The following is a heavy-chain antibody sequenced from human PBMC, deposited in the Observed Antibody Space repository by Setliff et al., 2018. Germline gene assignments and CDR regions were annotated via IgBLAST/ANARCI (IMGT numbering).Heavy chain of an antibody. CDR3: AKGGGRYHSDS. Sequence: PSETLSLTCAVSGVSINSLNWWTWVRQSPGKGLEWIGYIYHDGPSVHYNPSLKSLVTMSVDKSNNQFSLKLTSMTAADTAVYYCAKGGGRYHSDSWGQGILVTVSS. D-gene: IGHD1-1*01. V-gene: IGHV4-4*02. CDR1: GVSINSLNW. CDR2: IYHDGPSV. J-gene: IGHJ4*02.